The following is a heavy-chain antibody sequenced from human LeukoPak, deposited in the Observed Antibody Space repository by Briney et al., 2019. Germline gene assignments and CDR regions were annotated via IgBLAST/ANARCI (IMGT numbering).Heavy chain of an antibody. CDR2: IRASGDDT. J-gene: IGHJ4*02. CDR1: GFTFNNYA. CDR3: AKLVSSWYFDH. Sequence: QTGGSLRLSCGASGFTFNNYAMSWVRQAPGEGLEWVSTIRASGDDTFYADSVQGRFTISRDNSMHILYLQMHSLRAEDTAVYYCAKLVSSWYFDHWGQGTLVTVSS. D-gene: IGHD6-13*01. V-gene: IGHV3-23*01.